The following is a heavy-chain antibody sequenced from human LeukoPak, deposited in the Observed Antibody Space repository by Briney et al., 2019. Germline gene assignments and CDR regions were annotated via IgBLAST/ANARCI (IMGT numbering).Heavy chain of an antibody. V-gene: IGHV3-21*01. CDR2: ISSTGNYI. CDR3: ARYTFSSGFLY. CDR1: GFTLSSYT. Sequence: PGESLRLSCAASGFTLSSYTMNWVRQAPGKGLEWVSSISSTGNYIYYADSVKGRFTISRDNAKNTLFLQMNSLRAEDTAVYYCARYTFSSGFLYWGQGTLVTVSS. J-gene: IGHJ4*02. D-gene: IGHD6-19*01.